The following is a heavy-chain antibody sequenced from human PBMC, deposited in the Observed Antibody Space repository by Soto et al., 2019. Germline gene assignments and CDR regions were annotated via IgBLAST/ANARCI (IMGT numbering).Heavy chain of an antibody. J-gene: IGHJ4*02. CDR3: ARVPSDSSGSYYWYFDY. D-gene: IGHD1-26*01. V-gene: IGHV1-46*01. CDR2: INPSGGST. Sequence: QVQLVQSGAEVKKPGASVKVSCKASGYTFTSYYMHWVRQAPGQGLEWMGIINPSGGSTSYAQKFQGRVTMTRDTSTSTVYMELSSLRSDDTAVYYCARVPSDSSGSYYWYFDYWGQGTLVTVSS. CDR1: GYTFTSYY.